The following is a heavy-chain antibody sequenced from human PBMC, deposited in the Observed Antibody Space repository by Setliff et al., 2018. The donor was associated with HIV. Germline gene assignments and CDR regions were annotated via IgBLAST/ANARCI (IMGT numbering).Heavy chain of an antibody. D-gene: IGHD2-15*01. V-gene: IGHV3-49*04. CDR3: TRAVSTLYYYYMDV. J-gene: IGHJ6*03. Sequence: SLRLSCTASGFTFGDYAMSWVRQAPGKGLEWVGFIRSKAYGGTTEYAASVKGRFTISRDDSKGIAYLQMNSLKTEDTAVYYCTRAVSTLYYYYMDVWGKGTTVTVSS. CDR1: GFTFGDYA. CDR2: IRSKAYGGTT.